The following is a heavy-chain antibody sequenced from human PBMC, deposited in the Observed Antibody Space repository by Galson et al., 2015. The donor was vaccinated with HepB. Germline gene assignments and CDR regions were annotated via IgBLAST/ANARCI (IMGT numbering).Heavy chain of an antibody. V-gene: IGHV3-53*01. CDR3: ARGTQGGYSYGY. D-gene: IGHD5-18*01. J-gene: IGHJ4*02. CDR2: IYSGGST. Sequence: SLRLSCAASGFTVSSNYMSWVRQAPGKGLEWVSVIYSGGSTYYADSVKGRFTTSRDNSKNTLYLQMNSLRAEDTAVYYCARGTQGGYSYGYWGQGTLVTVSS. CDR1: GFTVSSNY.